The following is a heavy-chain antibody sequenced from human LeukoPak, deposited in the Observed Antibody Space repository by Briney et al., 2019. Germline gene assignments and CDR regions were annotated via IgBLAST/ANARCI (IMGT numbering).Heavy chain of an antibody. CDR3: ARDPYYYDSSGYYYTDY. V-gene: IGHV4-30-2*01. Sequence: TSETLSLTCTVSGGSISSGGYYWSWIRQPPGKGLEWIGYIYHSGSTYYNPSLKSRVTISVDRSKNQFSLKLSSVTAADTAVYYCARDPYYYDSSGYYYTDYWGQGTLVTVSS. D-gene: IGHD3-22*01. CDR1: GGSISSGGYY. J-gene: IGHJ4*02. CDR2: IYHSGST.